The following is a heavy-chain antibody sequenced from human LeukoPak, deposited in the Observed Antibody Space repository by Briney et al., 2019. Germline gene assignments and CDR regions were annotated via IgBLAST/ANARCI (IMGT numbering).Heavy chain of an antibody. D-gene: IGHD2-2*02. Sequence: PSETLSLTCTVSGGSISSYYWSWIRQPPGKGLEWIGYIYYSGSTNYNPSLKSRVTISVDTSKNQFSLKLSSVTAADTAVYYCARAGYCSSTSCYTTPWAFDIWGQGTMVTVSS. V-gene: IGHV4-59*01. CDR3: ARAGYCSSTSCYTTPWAFDI. CDR1: GGSISSYY. J-gene: IGHJ3*02. CDR2: IYYSGST.